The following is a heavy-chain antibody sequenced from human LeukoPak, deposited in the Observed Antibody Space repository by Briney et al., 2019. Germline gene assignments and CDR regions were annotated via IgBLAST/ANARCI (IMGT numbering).Heavy chain of an antibody. CDR3: ARTLVVVTATSSY. D-gene: IGHD2-15*01. J-gene: IGHJ4*02. CDR1: GFPFSSYA. CDR2: ISSSGSTI. Sequence: PGGSLRLSCSASGFPFSSYAMHWVRQAPGKGLEWVSYISSSGSTIYYADSVRGRFTISRDNAKNSLYLQMNSLRAEDTAVYYCARTLVVVTATSSYWGQGTLVTVSS. V-gene: IGHV3-48*03.